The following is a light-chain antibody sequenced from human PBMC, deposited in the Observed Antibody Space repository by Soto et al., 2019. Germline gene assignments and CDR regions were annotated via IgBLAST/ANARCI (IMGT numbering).Light chain of an antibody. CDR2: GAS. V-gene: IGKV3-15*01. J-gene: IGKJ4*01. CDR1: HRVSGY. CDR3: QQYNNCPLT. Sequence: EILMTQSPATLSVSPGESATLSCRASHRVSGYLAWYQQKPGQAPRLLLFGASTSATGVPARFSGSGSGTVFTLTISSLQSEDFAVYYCQQYNNCPLTFGGGTKVEIK.